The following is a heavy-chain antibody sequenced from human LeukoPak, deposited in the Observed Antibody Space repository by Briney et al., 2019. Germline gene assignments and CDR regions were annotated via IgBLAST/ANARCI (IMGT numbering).Heavy chain of an antibody. J-gene: IGHJ4*02. CDR2: ISGSGGST. V-gene: IGHV3-23*01. D-gene: IGHD6-19*01. CDR1: GFTFSSYA. Sequence: PGGSLRLSCAASGFTFSSYAMSWVRQAPGKGLEWDSAISGSGGSTYYADSVKGRFTISRDNSKNTLYLQMNSLRAEDTAVYYCAKGWGPPSIAVAGTGFDYWGQGTLVTVSS. CDR3: AKGWGPPSIAVAGTGFDY.